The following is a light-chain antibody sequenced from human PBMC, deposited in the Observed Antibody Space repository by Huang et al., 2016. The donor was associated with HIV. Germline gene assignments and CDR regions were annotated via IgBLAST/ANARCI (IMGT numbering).Light chain of an antibody. CDR1: QSVSSSN. CDR2: CAS. Sequence: EIVLTQSPGTLSLSPGERATLSCRASQSVSSSNLAWYQQKPGQAPRLLIYCASSRATGIPDRFSGSGSGTDFTLTISRLEPEDFAVYYCQQYGSSPLSFGPGTKVDIK. V-gene: IGKV3-20*01. J-gene: IGKJ3*01. CDR3: QQYGSSPLS.